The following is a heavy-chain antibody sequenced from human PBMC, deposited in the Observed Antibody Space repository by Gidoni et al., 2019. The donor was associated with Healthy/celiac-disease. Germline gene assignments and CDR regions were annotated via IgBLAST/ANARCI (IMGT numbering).Heavy chain of an antibody. Sequence: EVQLVETGGGLIQPGGSLRLSCAASGFTVSSNYMSWVRQAPGKGLEWVSVIYSGGSTYYADSVKGRFTISRDNSKNTLYLQMNSLRAEDTAVYYCARDQPGRDDDAFDIWGQGTMVTVSS. CDR2: IYSGGST. CDR3: ARDQPGRDDDAFDI. J-gene: IGHJ3*02. D-gene: IGHD1-26*01. V-gene: IGHV3-53*02. CDR1: GFTVSSNY.